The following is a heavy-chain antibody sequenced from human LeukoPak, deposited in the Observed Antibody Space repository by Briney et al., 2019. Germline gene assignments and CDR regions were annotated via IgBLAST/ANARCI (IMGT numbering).Heavy chain of an antibody. D-gene: IGHD1-26*01. J-gene: IGHJ4*02. CDR3: ARGGSSRFGY. CDR2: IKEGGSEK. CDR1: GFTFSSYW. Sequence: GGSLRLSCAPSGFTFSSYWMSWVREAPGKGLEWVANIKEGGSEKYYVESVKGRFTISRDNAKNSLFLQMNSLRGEDTAMYYCARGGSSRFGYWGQGTLVTVSS. V-gene: IGHV3-7*01.